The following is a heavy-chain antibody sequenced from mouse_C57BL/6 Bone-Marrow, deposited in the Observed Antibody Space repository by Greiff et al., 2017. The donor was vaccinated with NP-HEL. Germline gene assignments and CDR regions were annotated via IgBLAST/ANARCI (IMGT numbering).Heavy chain of an antibody. CDR3: ARHYYSNYFDY. D-gene: IGHD2-5*01. Sequence: EVQVVESGGDLVKPGGSLKLSCAASGFTFSSYGMSWVRQTPDKRLEWVATISSGGRYTYYPDSVKGRFTISRDNAKNTLYLQMSSLKSEDTAMYYCARHYYSNYFDYWGQGTTLTVSS. CDR2: ISSGGRYT. V-gene: IGHV5-6*01. CDR1: GFTFSSYG. J-gene: IGHJ2*01.